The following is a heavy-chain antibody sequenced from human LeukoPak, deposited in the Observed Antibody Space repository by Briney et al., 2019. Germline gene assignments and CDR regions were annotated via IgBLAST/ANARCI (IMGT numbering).Heavy chain of an antibody. D-gene: IGHD5-24*01. V-gene: IGHV5-51*01. CDR2: IYPGGSET. Sequence: PGESLKISCKGLGYDFSTYWNAWVRQRPGKGLEWRGIIYPGGSETRYDPSFQGQFTISADRATSTAYLQWSSLRASDTAMYYCARASRDGYNQNFDHWGQGTLVTVSS. CDR3: ARASRDGYNQNFDH. J-gene: IGHJ4*02. CDR1: GYDFSTYW.